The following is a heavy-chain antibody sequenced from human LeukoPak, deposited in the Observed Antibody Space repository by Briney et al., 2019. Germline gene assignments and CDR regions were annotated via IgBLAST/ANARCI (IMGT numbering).Heavy chain of an antibody. CDR1: GGSVSSGSYY. Sequence: SETLSLTCTVSGGSVSSGSYYWSWIRQPPGKGLEWIGYIYYSGSTNYNPSLKSRDTISVDTSKNQFSLKLSSVTAADTAVYYCASGNILTGYGYYFDYWGQGTLVTVSS. V-gene: IGHV4-61*01. CDR2: IYYSGST. CDR3: ASGNILTGYGYYFDY. J-gene: IGHJ4*02. D-gene: IGHD3-9*01.